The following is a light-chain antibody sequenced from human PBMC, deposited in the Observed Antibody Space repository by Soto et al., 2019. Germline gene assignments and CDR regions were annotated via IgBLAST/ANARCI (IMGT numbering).Light chain of an antibody. Sequence: QSALTQPRSVSGSPGQSVTISCTGTSSDVGGYNYVSWYQQHPGKAPKLMIYDVSNRPSGVPDRFSGSKSGNTASLTISGLQAEDEADYYCCSYAGSYTAHVVFGGGTKLTVL. CDR1: SSDVGGYNY. J-gene: IGLJ2*01. V-gene: IGLV2-11*01. CDR2: DVS. CDR3: CSYAGSYTAHVV.